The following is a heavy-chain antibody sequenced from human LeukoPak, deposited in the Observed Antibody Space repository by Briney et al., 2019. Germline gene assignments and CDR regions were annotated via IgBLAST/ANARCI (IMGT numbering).Heavy chain of an antibody. CDR2: INPNSGGT. V-gene: IGHV1-2*02. CDR3: ARSPPSITMIYFQH. J-gene: IGHJ1*01. D-gene: IGHD3-22*01. CDR1: GGTFSSYA. Sequence: ASVKVSCKASGGTFSSYAISWVRQAPGQGLEWMGWINPNSGGTNYAQKFQGRVTMTRDTSISTAYMELSRLRSDDTAVYYCARSPPSITMIYFQHWGQGTLVTVSS.